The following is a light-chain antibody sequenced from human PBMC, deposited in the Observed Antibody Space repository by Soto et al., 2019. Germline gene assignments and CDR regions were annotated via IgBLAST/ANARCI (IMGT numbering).Light chain of an antibody. Sequence: EIVMTQSPATLSVSPGERATLSCRASQSISTNLAWYQQKPGHAPRLLIYGASTRATAIPARFIGSGSGTEFTLTISSLQSEDFAVYYCQRYDNWPYTFGQGTKLEIK. CDR2: GAS. CDR1: QSISTN. CDR3: QRYDNWPYT. V-gene: IGKV3-15*01. J-gene: IGKJ2*01.